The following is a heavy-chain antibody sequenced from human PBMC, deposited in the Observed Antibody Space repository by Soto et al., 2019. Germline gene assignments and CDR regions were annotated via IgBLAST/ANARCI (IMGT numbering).Heavy chain of an antibody. V-gene: IGHV2-5*02. J-gene: IGHJ5*02. CDR3: THRPRSGSYYPS. D-gene: IGHD1-26*01. Sequence: QVTLKESGPSLVKPTETLTLTCTFSGFSLSTNGMGVGWIRQPPGKALEWLAVIFWDDNKRYSPSLKSRLTITKDTSKNQVVLTMTNVDPVDTATYYCTHRPRSGSYYPSWGQGTLVTVSS. CDR1: GFSLSTNGMG. CDR2: IFWDDNK.